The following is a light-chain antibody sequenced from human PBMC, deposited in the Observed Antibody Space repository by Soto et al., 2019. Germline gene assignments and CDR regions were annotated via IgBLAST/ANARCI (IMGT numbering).Light chain of an antibody. Sequence: DVVMTQSPLSLPVTLGQPASISCRSSQSLVHSDGNTYLNWFQQRPGQSPRRLIYKVSNRDSGVPDRFSGSGSGTGFTLKISRVEAEDVGVYYCMQGTHLTGTLGEGKKVEIK. J-gene: IGKJ2*01. CDR3: MQGTHLTGT. CDR2: KVS. V-gene: IGKV2-30*02. CDR1: QSLVHSDGNTY.